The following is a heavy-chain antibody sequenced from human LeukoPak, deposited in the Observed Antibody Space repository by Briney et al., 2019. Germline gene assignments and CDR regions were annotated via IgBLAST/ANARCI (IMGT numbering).Heavy chain of an antibody. V-gene: IGHV3-23*01. CDR2: ISGSGGST. D-gene: IGHD6-19*01. J-gene: IGHJ4*02. Sequence: GGSLRLSCAASGFTFSSYAMSWVRQAPGKGLEWVSAISGSGGSTYYADSVKGRFTISRDNSKNTLYLQMSSLRSEDTAVYYCAKDQGFSSGWFDLDFWGQGTLVTVSS. CDR3: AKDQGFSSGWFDLDF. CDR1: GFTFSSYA.